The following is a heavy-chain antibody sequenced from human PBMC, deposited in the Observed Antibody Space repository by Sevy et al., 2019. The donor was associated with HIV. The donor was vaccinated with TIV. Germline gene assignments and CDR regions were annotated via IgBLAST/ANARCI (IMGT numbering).Heavy chain of an antibody. V-gene: IGHV3-23*01. CDR2: ISGSGGST. J-gene: IGHJ4*02. CDR1: GFTFSSYA. CDR3: AKDSEWELLWGAFDY. Sequence: GGSLRLSCAASGFTFSSYAMSWVRQAPGKGLEWVSAISGSGGSTYYAHSVKGRFTISRDNSKNTLYLQMNSLRAEDTAVYYCAKDSEWELLWGAFDYWGQGTLVTVSS. D-gene: IGHD1-26*01.